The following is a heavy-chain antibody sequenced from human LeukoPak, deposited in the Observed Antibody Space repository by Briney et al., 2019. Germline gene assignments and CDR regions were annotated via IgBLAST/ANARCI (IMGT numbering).Heavy chain of an antibody. J-gene: IGHJ4*02. CDR3: ARDLREYYYGSGDY. CDR1: GYTFTSYY. D-gene: IGHD3-10*01. CDR2: INPSGGST. Sequence: GASVKVSCKASGYTFTSYYMHWVRQASGQGLEWMGIINPSGGSTSYAQKFQGRVTMTRDTSTSTVYMELSSLRSEDTAVYYRARDLREYYYGSGDYWGQGTLVTVPS. V-gene: IGHV1-46*01.